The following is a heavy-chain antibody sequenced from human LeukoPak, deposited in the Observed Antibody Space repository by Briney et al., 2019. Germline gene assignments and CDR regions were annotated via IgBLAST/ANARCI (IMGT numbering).Heavy chain of an antibody. J-gene: IGHJ4*02. CDR2: ISGSGGST. D-gene: IGHD5-18*01. Sequence: GGSLRLSCAASGFTFSSYAMSWVRQAPGKGLEWVSAISGSGGSTYYADSVKGRFTISRDNSKNTLYLQMNSLRAEDTAVYYCAKEGDGSGYSYGTVDYWGQGTLVTVSS. CDR3: AKEGDGSGYSYGTVDY. CDR1: GFTFSSYA. V-gene: IGHV3-23*01.